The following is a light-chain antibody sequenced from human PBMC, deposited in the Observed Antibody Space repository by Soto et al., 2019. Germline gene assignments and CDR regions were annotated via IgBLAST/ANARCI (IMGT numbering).Light chain of an antibody. CDR1: SSDVGAYSF. CDR2: DVD. Sequence: QSALTQPRSVSGSPGQSIIISCTGSSSDVGAYSFASWYQQHPGAAPKLLIHDVDKRPPGVPDRFSASKSGNMASLTISGLQAEDEADYFCCSYAGDYRYVFGSGTKLTVL. V-gene: IGLV2-11*01. CDR3: CSYAGDYRYV. J-gene: IGLJ1*01.